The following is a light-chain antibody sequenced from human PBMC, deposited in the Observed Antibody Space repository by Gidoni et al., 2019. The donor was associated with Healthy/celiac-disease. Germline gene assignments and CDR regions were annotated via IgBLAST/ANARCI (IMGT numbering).Light chain of an antibody. CDR3: QQFNSYPL. Sequence: AIQLTQSPSSLSASVGDRGTITCRASQGISSALAWYQQKPGKAPKLLIYDASSLESGVPSRFSGSGFGTDFTLTISSLQPEDFATYYCQQFNSYPLFGGGTKVEIK. V-gene: IGKV1-13*02. J-gene: IGKJ4*01. CDR1: QGISSA. CDR2: DAS.